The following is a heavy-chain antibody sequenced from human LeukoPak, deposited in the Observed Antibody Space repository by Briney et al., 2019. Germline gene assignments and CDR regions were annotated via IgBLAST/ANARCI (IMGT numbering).Heavy chain of an antibody. CDR2: MNPNSGNT. CDR1: GYTFTSYD. Sequence: GASVKVSCKASGYTFTSYDINWVRQATGQGLEWMGWMNPNSGNTGYAQKFQGRVTMTRNTPISTAYMELSSLRSEDTAVYYCARGRVLLWFGELLETYYYGMDVWGQGTTVTVSS. V-gene: IGHV1-8*01. J-gene: IGHJ6*02. CDR3: ARGRVLLWFGELLETYYYGMDV. D-gene: IGHD3-10*01.